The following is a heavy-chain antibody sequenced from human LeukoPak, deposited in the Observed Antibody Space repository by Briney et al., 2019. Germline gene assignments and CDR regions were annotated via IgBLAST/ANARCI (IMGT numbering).Heavy chain of an antibody. Sequence: PGGSLRLSCAASGFTFSSYGMHWVRQAPGKGLEWVAVISYDGSNKYYADSVKGRFTISRDNSENTLYLQMNSLRAEDTAVYYCAKDERYYGMDVWGQGTTVTVSS. CDR3: AKDERYYGMDV. J-gene: IGHJ6*02. CDR1: GFTFSSYG. V-gene: IGHV3-30*18. CDR2: ISYDGSNK.